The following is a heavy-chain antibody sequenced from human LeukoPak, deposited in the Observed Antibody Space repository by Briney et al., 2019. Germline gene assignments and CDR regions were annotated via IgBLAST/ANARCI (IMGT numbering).Heavy chain of an antibody. D-gene: IGHD6-19*01. CDR2: ISGSGGST. Sequence: GGSLRLSCAASGFTFSSYAMSWVRQAPGKGLEWVSAISGSGGSTYYADSVKGRFTISRDNAKNSLYLQMNSLRAEDTALYYCAKDGGHSRMQWLTYAFDIWGQGTMVTVSS. CDR1: GFTFSSYA. CDR3: AKDGGHSRMQWLTYAFDI. J-gene: IGHJ3*02. V-gene: IGHV3-23*01.